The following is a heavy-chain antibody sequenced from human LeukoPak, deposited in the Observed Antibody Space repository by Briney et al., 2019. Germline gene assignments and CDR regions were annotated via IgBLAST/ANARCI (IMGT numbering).Heavy chain of an antibody. Sequence: GGSLRLSCAPSAFSFNTYAMSWVRQAPGKGLEWVSGISASGGSTYYADSVKGRFTISRDNSKNTLYLQLNSLRAEDTAVYCCAKLGDYYDSSEDYWGQGSLVTVSS. V-gene: IGHV3-23*01. J-gene: IGHJ4*02. CDR1: AFSFNTYA. D-gene: IGHD3-22*01. CDR2: ISASGGST. CDR3: AKLGDYYDSSEDY.